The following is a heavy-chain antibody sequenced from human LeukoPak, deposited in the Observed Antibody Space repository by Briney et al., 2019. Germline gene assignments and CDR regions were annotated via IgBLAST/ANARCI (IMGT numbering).Heavy chain of an antibody. CDR2: ISSSSSYM. CDR1: GFTFSSYS. Sequence: GGSLRLSCAASGFTFSSYSMNWVRQAPGKGLEWVSSISSSSSYMYYADSVKGRFTISRDNAKNSLYMQVNSLRAEDTAVYYCAREYYGSGSTKGPGNWFDPWGQGTLVTVSS. V-gene: IGHV3-21*04. D-gene: IGHD3-10*01. J-gene: IGHJ5*02. CDR3: AREYYGSGSTKGPGNWFDP.